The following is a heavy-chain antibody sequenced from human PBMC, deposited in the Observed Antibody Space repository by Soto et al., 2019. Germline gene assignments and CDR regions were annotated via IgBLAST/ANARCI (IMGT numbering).Heavy chain of an antibody. CDR3: ASICSSTSCHSLTNTYYYYGMDV. V-gene: IGHV3-30-3*02. J-gene: IGHJ6*02. CDR1: GFTFSSYG. D-gene: IGHD2-2*02. Sequence: GGSLRLSCAASGFTFSSYGMHGVRQGPGKGLEWVEVISYDGSNKYYADSVKGRFTISRYNSKNTLYLQMNSLRAEDTAVYYCASICSSTSCHSLTNTYYYYGMDVWGQGTTVTVSS. CDR2: ISYDGSNK.